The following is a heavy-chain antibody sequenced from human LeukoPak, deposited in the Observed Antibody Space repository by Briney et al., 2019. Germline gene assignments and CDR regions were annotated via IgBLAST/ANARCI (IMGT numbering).Heavy chain of an antibody. J-gene: IGHJ5*02. V-gene: IGHV4-38-2*02. CDR1: GYSISSSYY. D-gene: IGHD3-9*01. CDR2: IYHSGST. CDR3: ARASYTDYDILTGSHNWFDP. Sequence: TSETLSLTCTVSGYSISSSYYWGWIRQPPGKGLEWIGSIYHSGSTYYNPSLKSRVTISVDTSKNQFSLKLSSVTAADTAVYYCARASYTDYDILTGSHNWFDPWGQGTLVTVSS.